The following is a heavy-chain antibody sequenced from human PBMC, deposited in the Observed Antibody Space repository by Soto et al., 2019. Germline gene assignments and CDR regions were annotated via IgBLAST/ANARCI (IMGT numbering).Heavy chain of an antibody. J-gene: IGHJ4*02. V-gene: IGHV4-39*01. Sequence: LQLQESGPGLVKPSETLSLTCTVSGGSISSSPYCWGWIRQPPGKGLEWIGNIDYNGNTFYNPTLKSRATITVDTSKNQFSPKLSSVPAAYAAVYYCARHGPLSNNWNQLDYWGQGTLVTVSS. CDR2: IDYNGNT. CDR1: GGSISSSPYC. CDR3: ARHGPLSNNWNQLDY. D-gene: IGHD1-1*01.